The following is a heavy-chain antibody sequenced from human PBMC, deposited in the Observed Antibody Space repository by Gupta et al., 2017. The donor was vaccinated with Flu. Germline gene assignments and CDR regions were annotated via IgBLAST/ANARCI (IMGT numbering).Heavy chain of an antibody. CDR1: GGLFSSYA. Sequence: QVQLVQSGAEVKKPGSSVKVSCKASGGLFSSYAISWVRKAPGQGLEWMGGIIPIFGTANYAQKFQGRVTITADKSTSTAYMELSSLRSEDTAVYYCATIQMSGYSSGWRDHENFDYWGQGTLVTVSS. V-gene: IGHV1-69*06. J-gene: IGHJ4*02. CDR3: ATIQMSGYSSGWRDHENFDY. CDR2: IIPIFGTA. D-gene: IGHD6-19*01.